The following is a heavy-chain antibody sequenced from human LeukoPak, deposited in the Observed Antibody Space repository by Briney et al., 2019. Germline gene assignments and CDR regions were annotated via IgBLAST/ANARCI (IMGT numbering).Heavy chain of an antibody. D-gene: IGHD3-22*01. CDR2: ISSDGGTT. Sequence: PGGSLTLSCAASGVTFGRYSMQWVRQAPGKGLEFVSTISSDGGTTFYASSVKGRFPISRDNSKNTLYLQMGSLRAEDMALYYCARNYYDTTGPFAAFDIWGQGTMVTVSS. V-gene: IGHV3-64*01. CDR3: ARNYYDTTGPFAAFDI. J-gene: IGHJ3*02. CDR1: GVTFGRYS.